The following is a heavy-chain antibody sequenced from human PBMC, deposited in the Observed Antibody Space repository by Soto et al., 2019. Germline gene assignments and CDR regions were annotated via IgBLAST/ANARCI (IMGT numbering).Heavy chain of an antibody. Sequence: GGSLRLSCAASGFTFRSYWMHWVRQAPGKGLVWVSRINSDGSSTSYADSVKGRFTISRDNAKNTLYLQMNSLRAEDTAVYYCARVSVSMVRGVIIYYGMDVWGQGTTVTVSS. CDR3: ARVSVSMVRGVIIYYGMDV. CDR1: GFTFRSYW. D-gene: IGHD3-10*01. CDR2: INSDGSST. V-gene: IGHV3-74*01. J-gene: IGHJ6*02.